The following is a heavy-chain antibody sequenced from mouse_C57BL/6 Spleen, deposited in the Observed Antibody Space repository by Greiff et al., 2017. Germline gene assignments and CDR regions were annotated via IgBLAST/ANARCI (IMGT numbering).Heavy chain of an antibody. V-gene: IGHV5-6*02. CDR2: ISSGGSYT. J-gene: IGHJ2*01. CDR1: GFTFSSYG. Sequence: EVMLVESGGDLVKPGGSLKLSCAASGFTFSSYGMSWVRQTPDKRLEWVATISSGGSYTYYPDSVKGRFTISRDNAKNTLYLQMSSLKSEDTAMYYCARHLHTGYFDYWGQGTTPTVSS. D-gene: IGHD1-1*01. CDR3: ARHLHTGYFDY.